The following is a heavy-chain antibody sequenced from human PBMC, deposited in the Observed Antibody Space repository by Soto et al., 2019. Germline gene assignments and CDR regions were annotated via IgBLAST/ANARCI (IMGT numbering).Heavy chain of an antibody. J-gene: IGHJ4*02. CDR3: STVQGGG. Sequence: GSLRLSCVASGFTSSSYAMHWVRQTPGKGLEWVAVISYDGSNKYYADSVKGRFTISRDNSKNTLFLQMYSLSVEDTAVYYCSTVQGGGWGQGTLGTGS. D-gene: IGHD2-15*01. CDR1: GFTSSSYA. V-gene: IGHV3-30-3*01. CDR2: ISYDGSNK.